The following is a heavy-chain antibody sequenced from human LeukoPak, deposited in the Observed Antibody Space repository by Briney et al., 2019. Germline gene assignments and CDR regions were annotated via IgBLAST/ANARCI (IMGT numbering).Heavy chain of an antibody. V-gene: IGHV4-59*01. D-gene: IGHD6-13*01. CDR3: ARALQPGVYAFDI. CDR1: GVSISSYY. Sequence: SQTLSLTCTVSGVSISSYYWTWIRQPPGEGLEWIGYIYYSGSTNYNPSLKSRVTISVDTSKNQFSLKLSSVTAADTAVYYCARALQPGVYAFDIWGQGTMVTVSS. J-gene: IGHJ3*02. CDR2: IYYSGST.